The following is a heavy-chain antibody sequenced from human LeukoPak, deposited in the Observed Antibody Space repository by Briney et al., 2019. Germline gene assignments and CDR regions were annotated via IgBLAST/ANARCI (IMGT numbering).Heavy chain of an antibody. Sequence: GRSLRLSCAASGFTFSSYAMHWVRQAPGKGLEWVAAISHDGSNKYHADSVKGRFTISRDNSKNTVYLQMNSLRAEDTAVYFCAGSPKYSSSWYEYFQHWGQGTLVTVSS. V-gene: IGHV3-30*01. CDR2: ISHDGSNK. CDR3: AGSPKYSSSWYEYFQH. J-gene: IGHJ1*01. D-gene: IGHD6-13*01. CDR1: GFTFSSYA.